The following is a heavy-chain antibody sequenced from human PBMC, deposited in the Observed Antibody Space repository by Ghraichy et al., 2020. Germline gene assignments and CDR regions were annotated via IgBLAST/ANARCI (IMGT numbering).Heavy chain of an antibody. J-gene: IGHJ6*02. V-gene: IGHV1-18*04. CDR2: ISGDNGKT. Sequence: ASVKVSCKASGYSFTTYGISWARQAPGQGLEWIGWISGDNGKTNYPQNVQGRVTMTRDTSTSTVYMELRSLTSDDTAVYYCARSPGNHDGAWNINMDVWGQGTTVTVSS. CDR1: GYSFTTYG. D-gene: IGHD1-14*01. CDR3: ARSPGNHDGAWNINMDV.